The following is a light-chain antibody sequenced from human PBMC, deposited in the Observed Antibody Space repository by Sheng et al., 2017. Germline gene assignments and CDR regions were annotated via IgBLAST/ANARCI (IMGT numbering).Light chain of an antibody. J-gene: IGKJ3*01. Sequence: EIVLTQSPATLSLSPGERATLSCRASQKINSNYLSWLQQKPGQAPRLLIFAASSRATGIPDRFSGSGSGTDFTLTVSSLEPEDYAVYYCQQRSNWPPIFTFGPGTKVDIK. CDR1: QKINSNY. V-gene: IGKV3D-20*02. CDR3: QQRSNWPPIFT. CDR2: AAS.